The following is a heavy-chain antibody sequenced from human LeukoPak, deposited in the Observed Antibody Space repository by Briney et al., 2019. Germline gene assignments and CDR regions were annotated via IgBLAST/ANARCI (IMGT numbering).Heavy chain of an antibody. V-gene: IGHV1-18*01. CDR3: AREGTTRNTNWFDP. CDR1: GYTFTSYV. CDR2: ISTYNGNT. J-gene: IGHJ5*02. D-gene: IGHD1-7*01. Sequence: ASVKVSCKSSGYTFTSYVMSSVRQAPGQRLEWMGWISTYNGNTNYAQKIQGRVTMTTDTSTSTAYMELRSLRPEDTAVYYCAREGTTRNTNWFDPWGQGTLVTVSS.